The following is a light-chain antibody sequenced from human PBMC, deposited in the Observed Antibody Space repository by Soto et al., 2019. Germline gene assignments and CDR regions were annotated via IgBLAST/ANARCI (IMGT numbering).Light chain of an antibody. V-gene: IGKV1-39*01. CDR2: ASF. CDR1: QSISSY. CDR3: QQSYGTPYT. J-gene: IGKJ2*01. Sequence: DIHMTQSPSSLSVSVGDRVTITCRASQSISSYLNWYQQKPGKAPKLLIYASFNLQSGVPSRFSGNGSGTDFTLTISRLQPEDFATYYCQQSYGTPYTVGQGTKLEIK.